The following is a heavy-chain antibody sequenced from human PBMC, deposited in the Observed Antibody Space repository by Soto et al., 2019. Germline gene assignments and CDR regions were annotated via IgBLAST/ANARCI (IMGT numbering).Heavy chain of an antibody. CDR1: GGSISTYY. D-gene: IGHD6-19*01. V-gene: IGHV4-59*08. J-gene: IGHJ2*01. CDR3: ARRAVGNWFFDL. Sequence: QVQLQESGPGLVKPSETLSLTCTVSGGSISTYYWSWIRQPPGKGLEWIGYTYYTGSTNYNPSLNSQVTIPVVRFKNRFSLKLSSVAAADTAVYYCARRAVGNWFFDLWGRGTLVTVSS. CDR2: TYYTGST.